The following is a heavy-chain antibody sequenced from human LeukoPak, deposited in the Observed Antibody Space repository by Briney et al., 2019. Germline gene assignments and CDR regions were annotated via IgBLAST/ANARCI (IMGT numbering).Heavy chain of an antibody. D-gene: IGHD5-24*01. V-gene: IGHV1-2*02. Sequence: GASVKVSCKASGYTFTAYYIHWVRQAPGQGLEWMGWINPNSGVTNYAQKFQGRVTMTRDTPITTAFMELSRLRSDDTAVYYCARVLCRDGYNRYFDYWGQGTLVTVSS. J-gene: IGHJ4*02. CDR2: INPNSGVT. CDR3: ARVLCRDGYNRYFDY. CDR1: GYTFTAYY.